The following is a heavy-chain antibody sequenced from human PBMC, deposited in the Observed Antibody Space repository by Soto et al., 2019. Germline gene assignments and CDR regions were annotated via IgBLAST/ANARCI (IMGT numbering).Heavy chain of an antibody. J-gene: IGHJ2*01. D-gene: IGHD2-8*01. Sequence: EVQLLESGGGLVQPGGSLRLSCAASGFTFSSYAMSWVRQAPGKGLEWVSAISGSGGSTYYADSVKGRFTISRDNSKNTLYLQMNSLRAEDTAVYYCAKGPYCTNGVCYKSWYFDLWGRGTLVTVSS. V-gene: IGHV3-23*01. CDR3: AKGPYCTNGVCYKSWYFDL. CDR2: ISGSGGST. CDR1: GFTFSSYA.